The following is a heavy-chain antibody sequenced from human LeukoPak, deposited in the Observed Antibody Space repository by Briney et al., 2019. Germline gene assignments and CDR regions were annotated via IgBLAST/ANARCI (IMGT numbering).Heavy chain of an antibody. Sequence: GGSLRLSCAASGFTFSSYGMHWVRQAPGKGLEWVAVIWYDGSNKYYADSVKGRFTISRDNSKNTLYLQMNSLRAEDTAVYYCARDGFIMIVVGWYFDLWGRGTLVTVSS. CDR2: IWYDGSNK. J-gene: IGHJ2*01. CDR3: ARDGFIMIVVGWYFDL. D-gene: IGHD3-22*01. CDR1: GFTFSSYG. V-gene: IGHV3-33*01.